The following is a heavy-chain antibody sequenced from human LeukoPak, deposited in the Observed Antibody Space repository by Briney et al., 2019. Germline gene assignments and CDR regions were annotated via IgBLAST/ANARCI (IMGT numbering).Heavy chain of an antibody. V-gene: IGHV3-7*01. Sequence: GGSLRLSCVASGFTFSSYWMAWVRQAPGKGLEWVANMKQDGSAKHYADSVKGRFSISRDNSKNSVCLQMDSLRAEDTALYYCARDNVGALDYWGHGALVTVSS. J-gene: IGHJ4*01. CDR1: GFTFSSYW. CDR2: MKQDGSAK. D-gene: IGHD1-26*01. CDR3: ARDNVGALDY.